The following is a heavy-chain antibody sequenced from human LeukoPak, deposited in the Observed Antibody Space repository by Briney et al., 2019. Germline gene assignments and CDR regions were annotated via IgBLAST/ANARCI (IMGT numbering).Heavy chain of an antibody. CDR1: GFTFSSYA. D-gene: IGHD3-22*01. CDR3: ARDRGGYYYDR. J-gene: IGHJ4*02. CDR2: ISYDGSNK. Sequence: GGSLRLSCAASGFTFSSYAMHWVRQAPGKGLEWVAVISYDGSNKYYADSVKGRFTISRDNSKNTLYLQMNSLRAEDTAVYYCARDRGGYYYDRWGQGTLVTVSS. V-gene: IGHV3-30*14.